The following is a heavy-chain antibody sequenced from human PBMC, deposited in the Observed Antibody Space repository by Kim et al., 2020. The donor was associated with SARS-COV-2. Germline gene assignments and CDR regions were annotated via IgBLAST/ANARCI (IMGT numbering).Heavy chain of an antibody. V-gene: IGHV4-34*01. CDR1: GGSFSGYY. CDR2: INHSGST. D-gene: IGHD6-13*01. CDR3: ARGVAAAAAFYYYYYGMDV. Sequence: SETLSLTCAVYGGSFSGYYWSWIRQPPGKGLEWIGEINHSGSTNYNPSLKSRVTISVDTSKNQFSLKLSSVTAADTAVYYCARGVAAAAAFYYYYYGMDV. J-gene: IGHJ6*01.